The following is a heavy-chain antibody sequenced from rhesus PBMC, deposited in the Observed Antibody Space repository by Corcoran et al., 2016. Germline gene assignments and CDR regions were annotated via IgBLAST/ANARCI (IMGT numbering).Heavy chain of an antibody. CDR3: ARDRIYYYFDY. CDR1: GGSISDSYR. CDR2: IYGRSTST. V-gene: IGHV4S10*01. D-gene: IGHD2-2*01. Sequence: QVQLQESGPGVVKPSETLSLTCAVSGGSISDSYRWSWIRKPPGKGLEWIGYIYGRSTSTNYNPSLKSRVTISKDTSKNQFSLKLSSVTAADTAVYYCARDRIYYYFDYWGQGVLVTVSS. J-gene: IGHJ4*01.